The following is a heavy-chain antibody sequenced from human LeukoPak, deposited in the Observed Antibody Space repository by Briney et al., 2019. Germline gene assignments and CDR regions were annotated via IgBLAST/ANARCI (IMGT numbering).Heavy chain of an antibody. CDR2: ISYDGSNK. J-gene: IGHJ4*02. CDR1: GFTFSSYA. CDR3: ARDRTDSCGYSFDY. D-gene: IGHD3-22*01. V-gene: IGHV3-30-3*01. Sequence: GGSLRLSCAASGFTFSSYAMHWVRQAPGKGLEWVAVISYDGSNKYYADSLKGRFTISRDNSKNTLYLQMNSLRDEDTAVYYCARDRTDSCGYSFDYWGQGTLVTVSS.